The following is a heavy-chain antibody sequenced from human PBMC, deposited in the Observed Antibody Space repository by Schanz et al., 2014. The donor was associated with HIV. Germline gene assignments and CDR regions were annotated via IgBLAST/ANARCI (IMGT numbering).Heavy chain of an antibody. CDR1: GFTFSDYY. D-gene: IGHD4-17*01. V-gene: IGHV3-11*01. CDR3: ARAYGDYDLSAFDI. CDR2: ISSSGSTI. Sequence: QVHLVESGGGVVQPGRSLRLSCAVSGFTFSDYYMSWIRQAPGKGLEWVSYISSSGSTIYYAGSVKGRFTISRDNAKNSLYLQIHSLRAEDTAVYYCARAYGDYDLSAFDIWGQGTMVTVSS. J-gene: IGHJ3*02.